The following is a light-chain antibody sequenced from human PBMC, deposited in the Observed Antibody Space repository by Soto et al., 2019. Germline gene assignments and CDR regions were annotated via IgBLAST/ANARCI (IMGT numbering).Light chain of an antibody. CDR2: EGS. CDR3: CSYAGSSTWV. J-gene: IGLJ3*02. Sequence: QSALTQPASVSGSPGQSITISCTGASRAVGTYTLVSWYQQYPGKAPKLIIYEGSKRPSGVSNRLSASKTGRTASLTISGLQPEDEADYYCCSYAGSSTWVFGGGTKLTVL. CDR1: SRAVGTYTL. V-gene: IGLV2-23*01.